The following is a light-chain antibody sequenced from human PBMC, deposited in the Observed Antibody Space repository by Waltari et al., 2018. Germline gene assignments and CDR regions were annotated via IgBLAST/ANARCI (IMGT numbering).Light chain of an antibody. J-gene: IGLJ2*01. CDR1: NSDIGSYSY. V-gene: IGLV2-14*01. CDR2: DLT. CDR3: SSYTGRGTVI. Sequence: QSVLTQPASVSGSPGQPITISCTGTNSDIGSYSYVSWYQQYPGKAPKLIIYDLTERPSGVSTRFAGSKSVTTASLTISGLQADDEADYFCSSYTGRGTVIFGRGTMVTVL.